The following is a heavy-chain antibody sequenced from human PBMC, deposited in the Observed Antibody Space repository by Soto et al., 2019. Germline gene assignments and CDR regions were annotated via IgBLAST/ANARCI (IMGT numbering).Heavy chain of an antibody. CDR2: INPNSGGT. Sequence: QVQLVQAGAEVKKPGASVKVSCKASGYTFTGYYMHWVRQAPGQGLEWMGWINPNSGGTNYAQKFQGRVTMTRDPPISTAEGGLGRRRADATAGDCWAGDPGGGGGYFDLWGRGTLVTVSS. J-gene: IGHJ2*01. CDR1: GYTFTGYY. V-gene: IGHV1-2*02. D-gene: IGHD3-16*01. CDR3: AGDPGGGGGYFDL.